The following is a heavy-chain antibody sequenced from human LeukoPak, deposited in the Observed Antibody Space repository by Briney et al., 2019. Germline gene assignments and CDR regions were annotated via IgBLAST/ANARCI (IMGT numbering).Heavy chain of an antibody. CDR3: GRGRGNSGSFDVFDI. V-gene: IGHV3-21*01. CDR1: GFTFSSYS. D-gene: IGHD1-26*01. Sequence: PGGSLRLSCVGSGFTFSSYSMNWVRQAPGKGLERVSSISTSSIYIYYADSVKGRFTISRDNAKNSLYLQMSSLRAEDTAVYYCGRGRGNSGSFDVFDIWGQGTMVTVSS. J-gene: IGHJ3*02. CDR2: ISTSSIYI.